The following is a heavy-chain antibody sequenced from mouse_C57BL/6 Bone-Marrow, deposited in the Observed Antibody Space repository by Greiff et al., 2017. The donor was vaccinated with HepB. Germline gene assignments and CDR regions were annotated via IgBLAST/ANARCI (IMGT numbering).Heavy chain of an antibody. D-gene: IGHD1-1*01. V-gene: IGHV1-22*01. Sequence: VQLQQSGPELVKPGASVKMSCTASGYTFTDYNMHWVKQSHGKSLEWIGYINPNNGGTSYNQKFKGKATFTVNKSSSTAYMELRSLTSGDAAVYYCARAVYGSRPCFDDWGQGTLVTVSA. CDR1: GYTFTDYN. J-gene: IGHJ3*01. CDR2: INPNNGGT. CDR3: ARAVYGSRPCFDD.